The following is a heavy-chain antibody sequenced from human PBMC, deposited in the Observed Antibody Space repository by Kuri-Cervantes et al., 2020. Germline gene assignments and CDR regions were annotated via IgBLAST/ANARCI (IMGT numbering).Heavy chain of an antibody. Sequence: GESLKISCAASSFTFSNYALHWVRQAPGKGLEWVALISYDGSNKYYAESVKGRFTISRDNSKNKLYLQMNSLRAEDTAVYYCAKSIQRGTSAFDIWGRGTMVTVSS. CDR3: AKSIQRGTSAFDI. J-gene: IGHJ3*02. CDR2: ISYDGSNK. D-gene: IGHD5-24*01. CDR1: SFTFSNYA. V-gene: IGHV3-30-3*02.